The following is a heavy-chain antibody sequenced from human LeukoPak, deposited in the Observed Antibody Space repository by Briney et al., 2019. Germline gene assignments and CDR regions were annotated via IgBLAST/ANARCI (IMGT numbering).Heavy chain of an antibody. CDR2: ISYDGSNK. CDR3: ARDPGPYYYESSGYKGDAFDI. D-gene: IGHD3-22*01. CDR1: GFTFSSYA. J-gene: IGHJ3*02. V-gene: IGHV3-30*04. Sequence: PGGSLRLSCAASGFTFSSYAMHWVRQAPGKGLEWVAVISYDGSNKYYADSVKGRFTISRDNSKNTLYLQMNSLRAEDTAVYYCARDPGPYYYESSGYKGDAFDIWGQGTMVTVSS.